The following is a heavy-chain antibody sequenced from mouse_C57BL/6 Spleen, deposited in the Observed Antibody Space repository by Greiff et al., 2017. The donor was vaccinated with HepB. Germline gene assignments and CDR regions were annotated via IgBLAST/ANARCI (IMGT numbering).Heavy chain of an antibody. V-gene: IGHV1-52*01. CDR2: IDPSDSET. CDR1: GYTFTSYW. Sequence: VQLQQPGAELVRPGSSVKLSCKASGYTFTSYWMHWVKQRPIQGLEWIGNIDPSDSETHYNQKFKDKATLTVDKSSSTAYMQLSSLTSEDSAVYYCAREDGNYESFAYWGQGTLVTVSA. J-gene: IGHJ3*01. D-gene: IGHD2-1*01. CDR3: AREDGNYESFAY.